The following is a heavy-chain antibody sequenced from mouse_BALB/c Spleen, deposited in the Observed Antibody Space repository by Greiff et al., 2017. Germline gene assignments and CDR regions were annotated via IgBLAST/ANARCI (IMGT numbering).Heavy chain of an antibody. CDR3: AREGLRRLFDY. J-gene: IGHJ2*01. CDR2: ISSGSSTI. V-gene: IGHV5-17*02. D-gene: IGHD2-4*01. CDR1: GFTFSSFG. Sequence: DVMLVESGGGLVQPGGSRKLSCAASGFTFSSFGMHWVRQAPEKGLEWVAYISSGSSTIYYADTVKGRFTISRDNPKNTLFLQMTSLRSEDTAMYYCAREGLRRLFDYWGQGTTLTVSS.